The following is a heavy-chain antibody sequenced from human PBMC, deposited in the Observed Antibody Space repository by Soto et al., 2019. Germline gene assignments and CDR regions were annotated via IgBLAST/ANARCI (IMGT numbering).Heavy chain of an antibody. V-gene: IGHV3-30*18. D-gene: IGHD3-16*01. J-gene: IGHJ4*02. CDR3: AKDRVESGLGEIDY. Sequence: QVQLVESGGGVVQPGRSLRLSCAASGFSFSNYGMHWVRQAPGKGLEWVAIISYDGSKKYYADSVKGRFTISRDNSKNTRYLQMNSLRVEDTAVYYCAKDRVESGLGEIDYWGQGTLVTVSS. CDR2: ISYDGSKK. CDR1: GFSFSNYG.